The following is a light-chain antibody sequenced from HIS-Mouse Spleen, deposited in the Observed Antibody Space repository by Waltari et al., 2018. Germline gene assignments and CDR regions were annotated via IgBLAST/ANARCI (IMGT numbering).Light chain of an antibody. Sequence: QSALTQPRSVSGSPGQSVTISCTGTSSDVGGYNYVSWYQQHPGKAPQLMIYDVSKRPSWVPDRISGSKSGNTASLTSSGLQAEDEADYYCSSYTSSSTRVFGGGTKLTVL. CDR1: SSDVGGYNY. CDR2: DVS. CDR3: SSYTSSSTRV. V-gene: IGLV2-11*01. J-gene: IGLJ3*02.